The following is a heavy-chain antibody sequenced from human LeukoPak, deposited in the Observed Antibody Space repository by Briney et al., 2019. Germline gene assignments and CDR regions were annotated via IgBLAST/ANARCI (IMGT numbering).Heavy chain of an antibody. Sequence: SETLSLTCTVSGGSISSYYWSWIRQPPGKGLEWIGYIYYSGSTNYNPSLKSRVTISVDTSKNQFSLKLSSMTAADTAVYYCARGQSNDNWFDPWGQGTLVTVSS. V-gene: IGHV4-59*01. CDR3: ARGQSNDNWFDP. CDR2: IYYSGST. J-gene: IGHJ5*02. CDR1: GGSISSYY.